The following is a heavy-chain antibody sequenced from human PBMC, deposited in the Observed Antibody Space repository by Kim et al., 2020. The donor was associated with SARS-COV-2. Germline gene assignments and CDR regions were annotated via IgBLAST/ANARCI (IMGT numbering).Heavy chain of an antibody. D-gene: IGHD3-10*01. V-gene: IGHV3-48*02. CDR2: ISSSSSTI. J-gene: IGHJ6*02. CDR3: ARRHGFSLYYYGMDV. Sequence: GGSLRLSCAASGFNFSSYSMNWVRQAPGKGLEWVSYISSSSSTIYYADSVKGRFTISRDNAKNSLYLQMNSLRDEDTAVYYCARRHGFSLYYYGMDVWGQGTTVTVSS. CDR1: GFNFSSYS.